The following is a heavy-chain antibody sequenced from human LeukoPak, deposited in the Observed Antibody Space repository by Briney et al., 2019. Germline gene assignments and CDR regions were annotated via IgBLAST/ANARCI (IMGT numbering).Heavy chain of an antibody. Sequence: GGSLRLSCAASGFTFSSYAMSWVRQAPGKGLEWVSAVSGSGGSTYYADSVKGRFTISRDNSKNTLYLQMNSLRAEDTAVYYCAIDQRHTYYYDSSGYYYVSYWGQGTLVTVSS. CDR2: VSGSGGST. CDR3: AIDQRHTYYYDSSGYYYVSY. D-gene: IGHD3-22*01. CDR1: GFTFSSYA. V-gene: IGHV3-23*01. J-gene: IGHJ4*02.